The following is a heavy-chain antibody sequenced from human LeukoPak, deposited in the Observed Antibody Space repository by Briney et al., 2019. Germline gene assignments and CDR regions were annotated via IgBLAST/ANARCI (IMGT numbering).Heavy chain of an antibody. V-gene: IGHV4-39*07. Sequence: SETLSLTCTVSGGSISSSSYYWGWIRQPPGKGLECIGSIYHSGSTYYNPSLKSRVTISVDTSKNQFSLKLSSVTAADTAVYYCASSQDTMVRGVIDYWGQGTLVTVSS. CDR3: ASSQDTMVRGVIDY. CDR2: IYHSGST. CDR1: GGSISSSSYY. D-gene: IGHD3-10*01. J-gene: IGHJ4*02.